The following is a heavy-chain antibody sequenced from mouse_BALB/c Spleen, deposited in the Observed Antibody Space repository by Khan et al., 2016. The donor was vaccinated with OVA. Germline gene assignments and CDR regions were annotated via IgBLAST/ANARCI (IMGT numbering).Heavy chain of an antibody. CDR2: INPGSSTI. D-gene: IGHD1-2*01. V-gene: IGHV4-2*02. CDR3: ARLEWYGQFAN. Sequence: EVQLQESGGGLVQPGGSLILSCAASGFDFSRNWMSWARQAPGKGQEWIGEINPGSSTINYTPSLKDKFIISRDNAKNTLYLQMRTVRSEDTGLYYCARLEWYGQFANWGQGTLVTVSA. CDR1: GFDFSRNW. J-gene: IGHJ3*01.